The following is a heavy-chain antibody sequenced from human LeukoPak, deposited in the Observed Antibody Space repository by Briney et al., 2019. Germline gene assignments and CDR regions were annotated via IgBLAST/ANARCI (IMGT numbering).Heavy chain of an antibody. Sequence: PGGSLRLSCAASGFTFSSYGMHWVRQAPGKGLDWVAFIHHDGSNKYYADSVKGRFTISRDNSKNTLYLQMNSLRAEDTAVYYCARDWYSSSWYWGAYYYYYYMDVWGKGTTVTVSS. J-gene: IGHJ6*03. CDR1: GFTFSSYG. CDR2: IHHDGSNK. V-gene: IGHV3-30*02. D-gene: IGHD6-13*01. CDR3: ARDWYSSSWYWGAYYYYYYMDV.